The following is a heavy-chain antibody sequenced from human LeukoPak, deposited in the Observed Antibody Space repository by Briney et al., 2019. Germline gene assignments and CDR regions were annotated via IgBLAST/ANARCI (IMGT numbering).Heavy chain of an antibody. V-gene: IGHV3-30*18. D-gene: IGHD6-13*01. CDR1: GFTFSSYG. CDR3: AKGYSSSWVFDY. CDR2: ISYDGSNK. Sequence: GGSLRLSCAASGFTFSSYGMHWVRQAPGKGLEWVAVISYDGSNKYYADSVKGRFTISRDNSKNTLYLQMNSLRAEDTAVYYCAKGYSSSWVFDYWGQGTLVTVSS. J-gene: IGHJ4*02.